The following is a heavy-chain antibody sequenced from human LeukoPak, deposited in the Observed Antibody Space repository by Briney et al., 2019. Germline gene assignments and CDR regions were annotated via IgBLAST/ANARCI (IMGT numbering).Heavy chain of an antibody. CDR3: AKDQKLEEWLRSFDY. J-gene: IGHJ4*02. V-gene: IGHV3-7*03. D-gene: IGHD5-12*01. CDR2: IDHIEKDGSEK. CDR1: GFSFSNYW. Sequence: GGSLRLSCAASGFSFSNYWMSWVRQAPGKGLEWLANIDHIEKDGSEKEYVDSVKGRFTISRDNATNSVYLQMNTLRAEDTAVYYCAKDQKLEEWLRSFDYWGQGTLVTVSS.